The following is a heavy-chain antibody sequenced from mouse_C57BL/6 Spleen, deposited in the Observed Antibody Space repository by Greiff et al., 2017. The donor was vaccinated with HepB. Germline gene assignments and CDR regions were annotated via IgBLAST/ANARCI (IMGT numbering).Heavy chain of an antibody. J-gene: IGHJ3*01. D-gene: IGHD1-1*01. V-gene: IGHV1-15*01. CDR3: TRLGPPYYGRD. Sequence: QVQLQQSGAELVRPGASVTLSCKASGYTFTDYEMHWVKQTPVHGLEWIGAIDPETGGTAYNQKFKGKAILTADKSSSTAYMELRSLTSEDSAGYYCTRLGPPYYGRDWGQGTLVTVSA. CDR1: GYTFTDYE. CDR2: IDPETGGT.